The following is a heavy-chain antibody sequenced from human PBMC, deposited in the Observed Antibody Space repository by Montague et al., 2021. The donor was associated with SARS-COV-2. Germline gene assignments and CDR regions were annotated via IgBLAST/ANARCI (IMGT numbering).Heavy chain of an antibody. CDR3: ARDFAHYTGYVAGYSDY. CDR2: IKEDGSEK. D-gene: IGHD5-12*01. CDR1: GFTFSSYW. Sequence: YLRLSCAASGFTFSSYWMSWVRQAPGKGLEWVASIKEDGSEKDYVESVKGRFTISRDNAKNSLHLQMNSLRADDTAVYYCARDFAHYTGYVAGYSDYWGQGTLVTVSS. V-gene: IGHV3-7*05. J-gene: IGHJ4*02.